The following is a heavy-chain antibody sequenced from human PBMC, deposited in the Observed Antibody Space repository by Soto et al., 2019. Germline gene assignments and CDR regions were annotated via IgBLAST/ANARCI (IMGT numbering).Heavy chain of an antibody. V-gene: IGHV1-2*04. CDR3: AREHDFWSCYPLDV. Sequence: QVQLVQSGAEVKKPGTSVKVSCKASGYTFTGYYMHWVRQAPGQGLEWMGWINPNSGGTNYAQKFQCWVTMTRDTSISTAYMELSRLRSDDTAVYYCAREHDFWSCYPLDVWGQGTTVTVSS. J-gene: IGHJ6*02. CDR1: GYTFTGYY. CDR2: INPNSGGT. D-gene: IGHD3-3*01.